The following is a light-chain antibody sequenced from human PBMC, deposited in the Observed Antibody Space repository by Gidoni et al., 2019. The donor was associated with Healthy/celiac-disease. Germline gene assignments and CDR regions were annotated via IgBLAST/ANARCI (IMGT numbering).Light chain of an antibody. J-gene: IGKJ2*01. CDR3: QQYNNWPPEYT. CDR1: QNVNTN. CDR2: ATS. Sequence: EIVMTQPPATLSVSPGERATLSCRTSQNVNTNLAWYQHKPGQAPRLLIYATSTRATGIPARFSGSGSGTEFTLTISSLQSEDFALYYCQQYNNWPPEYTFXQXTNLEIK. V-gene: IGKV3-15*01.